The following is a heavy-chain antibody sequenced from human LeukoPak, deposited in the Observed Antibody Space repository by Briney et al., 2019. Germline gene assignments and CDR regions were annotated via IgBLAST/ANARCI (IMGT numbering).Heavy chain of an antibody. V-gene: IGHV3-30-3*01. J-gene: IGHJ4*02. CDR2: ISYDGSNK. Sequence: PGGSLRLSCAASGFTFSSYAMHWVRQAPGKGLEWVAVISYDGSNKYYADSVKGRFTISRDNSKNTLYLQMNGLRAEDTAVYYCARDLTGYSSGSYWGQGTLVTVSS. CDR3: ARDLTGYSSGSY. CDR1: GFTFSSYA. D-gene: IGHD6-19*01.